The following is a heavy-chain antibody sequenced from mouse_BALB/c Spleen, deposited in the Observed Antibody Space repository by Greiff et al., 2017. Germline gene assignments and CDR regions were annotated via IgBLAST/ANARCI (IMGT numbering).Heavy chain of an antibody. D-gene: IGHD2-1*01. Sequence: EVKLMESGGGLVQPGGSRKLSCAASGFTFSSFGMHWVRQAPEKGLEWVAYISSGSSTIYYADTVKGRFTISRDNPKNTLFLQMTSLRSEDTAMYYCAREGIYYASYGRVSMDYWGQGTSVTVSS. CDR3: AREGIYYASYGRVSMDY. V-gene: IGHV5-17*02. J-gene: IGHJ4*01. CDR1: GFTFSSFG. CDR2: ISSGSSTI.